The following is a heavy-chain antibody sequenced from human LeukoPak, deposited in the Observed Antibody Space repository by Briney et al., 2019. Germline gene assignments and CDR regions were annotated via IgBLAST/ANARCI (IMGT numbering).Heavy chain of an antibody. CDR2: IYTSGST. V-gene: IGHV4-61*02. J-gene: IGHJ4*02. CDR1: GGSISSGSYY. CDR3: ARGYLY. D-gene: IGHD1-14*01. Sequence: PSGTLSLTCTVSGGSISSGSYYWSWIRQPAGKGLEWIGRIYTSGSTNYNPSLKSRVTISADTSKNQFSLILRSVTAADTAIYYCARGYLYWGQGTLVTVSS.